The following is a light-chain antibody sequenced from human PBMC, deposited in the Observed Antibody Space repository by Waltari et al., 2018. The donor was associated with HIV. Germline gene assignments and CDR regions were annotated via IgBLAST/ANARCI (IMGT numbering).Light chain of an antibody. J-gene: IGKJ1*01. CDR1: QNVFSD. CDR2: GAS. V-gene: IGKV3-15*01. CDR3: QQYKTWPLT. Sequence: ETVMTQSPDTLSVSPGGRATLSCRASQNVFSDLAWYHQKPGQAPRPLLFGASKRATGVPARFSGSGSGTEFTLTITSLQSEDYGLYHCQQYKTWPLTFGQGTRVEIK.